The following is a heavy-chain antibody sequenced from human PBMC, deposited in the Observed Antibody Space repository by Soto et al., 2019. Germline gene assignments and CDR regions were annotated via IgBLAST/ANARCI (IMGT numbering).Heavy chain of an antibody. CDR2: IIPILGIT. CDR1: GGAFSSYT. Sequence: GASVKVSCKASGGAFSSYTISWVRQAPGQGLEWMGRIIPILGITNYAQKFQGRVTITADKSTSTAYMELSSLRSDDTAVYYCARGSSGSSGSWGQGTLVTVSS. J-gene: IGHJ5*02. V-gene: IGHV1-69*02. CDR3: ARGSSGSSGS. D-gene: IGHD6-25*01.